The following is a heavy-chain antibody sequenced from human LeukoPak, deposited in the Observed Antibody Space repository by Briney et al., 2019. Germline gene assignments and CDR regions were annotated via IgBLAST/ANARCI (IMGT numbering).Heavy chain of an antibody. CDR3: ARVKPKRDGYYGMDV. CDR1: GFTFSSYA. Sequence: GGSLRLSCAASGFTFSSYAMHWVRQAPGKGLEWVAVISYDGSNKYYADSVKGRFTISRDNSKNTLDLQMNSLRAEDTAVCYCARVKPKRDGYYGMDVWGQGTTVTVSS. J-gene: IGHJ6*02. CDR2: ISYDGSNK. V-gene: IGHV3-30-3*01. D-gene: IGHD2-21*02.